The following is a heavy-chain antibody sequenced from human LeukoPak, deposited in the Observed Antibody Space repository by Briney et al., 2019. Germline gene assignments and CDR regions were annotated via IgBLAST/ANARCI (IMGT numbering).Heavy chain of an antibody. J-gene: IGHJ4*02. CDR3: ARGSSSGQSLDY. Sequence: GGSLRLSCAASGFTFSSYGMHWVRQAPGKGLEWVAVIWYDGSNKYYADSVKGRFTISRDNSKNTLYLQMNSLRAEDTAVYYCARGSSSGQSLDYWGQGTLVTVSS. CDR1: GFTFSSYG. V-gene: IGHV3-33*01. CDR2: IWYDGSNK. D-gene: IGHD3-22*01.